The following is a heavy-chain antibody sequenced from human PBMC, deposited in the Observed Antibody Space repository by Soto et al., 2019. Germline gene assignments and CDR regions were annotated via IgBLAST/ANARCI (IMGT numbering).Heavy chain of an antibody. J-gene: IGHJ5*02. V-gene: IGHV1-69*12. CDR3: SREGRYCSGGSCSEGNWFDP. CDR1: GGTFSSYA. D-gene: IGHD2-15*01. Sequence: QVQLVQSGAEVKKPGSSVKVSCKASGGTFSSYAISWVRQAPGQGLEWMGGIIPIFGTANYAQKFQGRVTMTADVSTCTAYMELSSLRSEDTAVYYCSREGRYCSGGSCSEGNWFDPWGQGTLVTVSS. CDR2: IIPIFGTA.